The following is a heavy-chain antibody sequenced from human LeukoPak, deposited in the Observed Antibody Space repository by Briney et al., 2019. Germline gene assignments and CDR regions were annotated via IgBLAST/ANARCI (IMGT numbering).Heavy chain of an antibody. V-gene: IGHV4-59*01. J-gene: IGHJ2*01. CDR3: ARSLRIKRLGWYFDL. CDR2: ISYSGST. D-gene: IGHD3-16*01. Sequence: SETLSLTCSVSGDSISSYYWSWIRRPPGKGLGWIGYISYSGSTNYNPSLKSRVTISVDISKNQFSLKLSSVTAADTAVYYCARSLRIKRLGWYFDLWGRGTLVTVSS. CDR1: GDSISSYY.